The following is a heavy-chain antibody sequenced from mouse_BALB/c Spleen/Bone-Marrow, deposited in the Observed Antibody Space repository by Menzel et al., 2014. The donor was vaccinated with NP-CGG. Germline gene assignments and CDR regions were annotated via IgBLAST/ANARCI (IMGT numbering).Heavy chain of an antibody. CDR3: ARGGYDDAVDY. D-gene: IGHD2-14*01. CDR2: ISYSGST. J-gene: IGHJ4*01. CDR1: GYSITSDYA. V-gene: IGHV3-2*02. Sequence: VQLQQSGPGLVKPSQSLSLTCTVTGYSITSDYAWNWIRQFPGNKLEWMGYISYSGSTSYNPSLKSRISITRDTSKNHFFLQLNSVTSEDTATYYCARGGYDDAVDYWGQGTSVTVSS.